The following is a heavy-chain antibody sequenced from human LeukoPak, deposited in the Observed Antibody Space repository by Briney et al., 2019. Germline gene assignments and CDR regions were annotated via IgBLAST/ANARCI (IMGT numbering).Heavy chain of an antibody. V-gene: IGHV3-66*01. CDR1: GXTVSSNY. CDR3: ARGIVATIQDY. CDR2: IYGGGTT. D-gene: IGHD5-12*01. J-gene: IGHJ4*02. Sequence: PGGSLRLSCAASGXTVSSNYMTWVRQAPGKGLEWVSVIYGGGTTYYADSVKGRFTISRDKSKNTLHLQMNSLRADDTAVYYCARGIVATIQDYWGQGTLVTVSS.